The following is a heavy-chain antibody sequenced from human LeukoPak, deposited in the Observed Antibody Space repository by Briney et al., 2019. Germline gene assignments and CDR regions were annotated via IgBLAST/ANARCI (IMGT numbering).Heavy chain of an antibody. Sequence: SETLSLTCNVSGASLSDYYWGWLRQSPAKGLEWLGYISDTGKTDYNPSLNSRGTLSLDTSKNQFSLRLASVTAADTAVYYCVTGYYEPFDNWGQGTLVSVSS. CDR2: ISDTGKT. CDR3: VTGYYEPFDN. J-gene: IGHJ4*02. V-gene: IGHV4-59*01. CDR1: GASLSDYY. D-gene: IGHD3-3*01.